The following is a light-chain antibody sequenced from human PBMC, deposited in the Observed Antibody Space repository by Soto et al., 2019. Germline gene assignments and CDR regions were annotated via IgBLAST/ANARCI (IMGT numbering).Light chain of an antibody. Sequence: QSALTQPASVSGSPGQPITISCTGTSSDVGSYNLVSWYQQHPGKAPKLMIYEVSKRPSGVSNRFSGSKSGNTASLTISGLQAEDEADYYCCSYAGSSTYVFGTGTKLTVL. CDR2: EVS. V-gene: IGLV2-23*02. J-gene: IGLJ1*01. CDR3: CSYAGSSTYV. CDR1: SSDVGSYNL.